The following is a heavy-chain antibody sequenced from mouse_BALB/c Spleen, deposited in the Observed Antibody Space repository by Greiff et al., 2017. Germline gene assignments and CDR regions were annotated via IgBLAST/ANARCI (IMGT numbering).Heavy chain of an antibody. CDR3: ARGGLPLGYFDV. V-gene: IGHV1S137*01. J-gene: IGHJ1*01. Sequence: VQLQQSGAELVRPGVSVKISCKGSGYTFTDYAMHWVKQSHAKSLEWIGVISTYYGDASYNQKFKGKATMTVDKSSSTAYMELARLTSEDSAIYYCARGGLPLGYFDVWGAGTTVTVSS. CDR1: GYTFTDYA. D-gene: IGHD2-4*01. CDR2: ISTYYGDA.